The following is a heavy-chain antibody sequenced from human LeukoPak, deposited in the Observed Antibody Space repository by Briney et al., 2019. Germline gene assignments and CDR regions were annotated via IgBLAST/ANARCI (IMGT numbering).Heavy chain of an antibody. J-gene: IGHJ4*02. CDR1: GYTFTGYH. CDR2: INPNSGGT. V-gene: IGHV1-2*02. D-gene: IGHD3-10*01. CDR3: ASANVLLWFGEFSFDY. Sequence: VASVKVSCKASGYTFTGYHMHWVRQAPGQGLEWMGWINPNSGGTNYAQKFQGRVTMTRDTSISTAYMELSRLRSDDTAVYYCASANVLLWFGEFSFDYWGQGTLVTVSS.